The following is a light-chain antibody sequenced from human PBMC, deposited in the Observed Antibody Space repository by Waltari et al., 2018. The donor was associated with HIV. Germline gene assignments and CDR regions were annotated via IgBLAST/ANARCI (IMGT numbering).Light chain of an antibody. CDR1: QSVSSY. CDR3: QQRSNWPPRGGFT. Sequence: EIVLTQSPATLSLSPGERATLSCRASQSVSSYLAWYQQKPGQAPRLLIYDASNRATCIPAMFSGSGSGTDFTLTISSLEPEDFAVYYCQQRSNWPPRGGFTFGPGTKVDIK. V-gene: IGKV3-11*01. CDR2: DAS. J-gene: IGKJ3*01.